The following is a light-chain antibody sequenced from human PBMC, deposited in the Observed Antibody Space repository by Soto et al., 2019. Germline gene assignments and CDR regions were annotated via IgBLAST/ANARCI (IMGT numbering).Light chain of an antibody. CDR1: QDIANY. CDR2: AAS. J-gene: IGKJ4*01. Sequence: DIQMTQSPSSLSASVGDRVTMTCRASQDIANYLVWYQQQPGKVPKLLIYAASTLHSGVPSRFSGSGSGTDFTLTISSRQPEDVGTYYCQRYDDAPLTFGGGTKVEIK. V-gene: IGKV1-27*01. CDR3: QRYDDAPLT.